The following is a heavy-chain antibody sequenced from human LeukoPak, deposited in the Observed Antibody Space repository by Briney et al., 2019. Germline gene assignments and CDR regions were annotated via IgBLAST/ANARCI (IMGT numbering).Heavy chain of an antibody. CDR1: GGSISSYY. J-gene: IGHJ5*02. CDR2: IYYSGST. CDR3: ARSLGDSSGYYINWFDP. D-gene: IGHD3-22*01. Sequence: SETLSLTCTVSGGSISSYYWSWIRQPPGKGLEWIGYIYYSGSTTYNPSLKSRVTISVDTSKNQFSLKLSSVTAADTAVYYCARSLGDSSGYYINWFDPWGQGTLVTVSS. V-gene: IGHV4-59*01.